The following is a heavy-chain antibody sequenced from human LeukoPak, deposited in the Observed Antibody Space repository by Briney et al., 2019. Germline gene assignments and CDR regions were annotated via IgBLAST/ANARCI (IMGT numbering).Heavy chain of an antibody. V-gene: IGHV4-39*01. CDR1: GGSISSSSYY. Sequence: SETLSLTCTVSGGSISSSSYYWGWIRQPPGKGLEWIGSIYYSGSTYYNPSLKSRVTISVDTSKNQFSLKLSSVTAADTAVYYCARGAHDYGDCIDYWGQGTLVTVSS. CDR2: IYYSGST. D-gene: IGHD4-17*01. CDR3: ARGAHDYGDCIDY. J-gene: IGHJ4*02.